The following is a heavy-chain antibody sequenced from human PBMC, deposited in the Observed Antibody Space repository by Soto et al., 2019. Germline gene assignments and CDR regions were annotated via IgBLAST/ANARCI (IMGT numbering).Heavy chain of an antibody. J-gene: IGHJ3*02. Sequence: VQLVESGGGVVQPGRSLRLSCAASGFTFSSYSMNWVRQAPGKGLEWVSSISSSSSYIYYADSVKGRFTISRDNAKNSLYLQMNSLRAEDTAVYYCARDRVSPPPSDAFDIWGQGTMVTVSS. D-gene: IGHD6-6*01. CDR2: ISSSSSYI. V-gene: IGHV3-21*01. CDR1: GFTFSSYS. CDR3: ARDRVSPPPSDAFDI.